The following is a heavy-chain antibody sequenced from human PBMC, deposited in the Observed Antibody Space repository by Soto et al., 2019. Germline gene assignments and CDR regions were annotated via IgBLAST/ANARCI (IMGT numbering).Heavy chain of an antibody. CDR1: GGTFSSYA. CDR3: AGGGGYYYDSSGYDNWFDP. V-gene: IGHV1-69*01. J-gene: IGHJ5*02. Sequence: QVQLVQSGAEVKKPGSSVKVSCKASGGTFSSYAISWVRQAPGQGLEWMGGIIPIFGTANYAQKFQGRVTITADESTSTAYMELSSLRSEDTAAYYCAGGGGYYYDSSGYDNWFDPWGQGTLVTVSS. CDR2: IIPIFGTA. D-gene: IGHD3-22*01.